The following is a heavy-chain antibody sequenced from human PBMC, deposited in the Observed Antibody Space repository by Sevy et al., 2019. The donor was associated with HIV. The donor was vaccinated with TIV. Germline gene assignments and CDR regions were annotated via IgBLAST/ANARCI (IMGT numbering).Heavy chain of an antibody. Sequence: GGSLRLSWAASGFTFSSYAMHWVRQAPGKGLEWVAVISYDGRNKYYADSVKGRFTISRDNSKNTLYLQMNSLRAEDTAVYYCARDLTGCSGGSCYNWFDPWGQGTLVTVSS. CDR2: ISYDGRNK. CDR3: ARDLTGCSGGSCYNWFDP. CDR1: GFTFSSYA. D-gene: IGHD2-15*01. J-gene: IGHJ5*02. V-gene: IGHV3-30*04.